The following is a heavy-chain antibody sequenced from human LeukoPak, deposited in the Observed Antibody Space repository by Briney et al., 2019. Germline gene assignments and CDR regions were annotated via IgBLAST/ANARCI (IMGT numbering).Heavy chain of an antibody. J-gene: IGHJ4*02. CDR3: ARVRYYYDSSGYYL. CDR2: INSDGSST. CDR1: GFTFSSYW. D-gene: IGHD3-22*01. V-gene: IGHV3-74*01. Sequence: PGGSLRLSCAASGFTFSSYWMHWVRQAPGKGRVWVSRINSDGSSTSYADSVKGRFTISRDNAKNTLYQQMNSLRAEDTAVYYCARVRYYYDSSGYYLWGQGTLVTVSS.